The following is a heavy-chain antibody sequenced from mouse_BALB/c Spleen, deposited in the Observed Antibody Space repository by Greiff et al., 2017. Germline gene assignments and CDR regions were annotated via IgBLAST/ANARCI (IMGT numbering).Heavy chain of an antibody. CDR2: ISSGGGST. D-gene: IGHD2-4*01. CDR1: GFAFSSYD. CDR3: ARHGPMIAD. J-gene: IGHJ2*01. Sequence: DVMLVESGGGLVKPGGSLKLSCAASGFAFSSYDMSWVRQTPEKRLEWVAYISSGGGSTYYPDTVKGRFTISRDNANNTLYLLMSSLKSEDTAMYYCARHGPMIADWGQGTTLTVSS. V-gene: IGHV5-12-1*01.